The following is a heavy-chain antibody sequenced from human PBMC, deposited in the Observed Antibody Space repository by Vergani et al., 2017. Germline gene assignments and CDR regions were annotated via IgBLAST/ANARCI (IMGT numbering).Heavy chain of an antibody. J-gene: IGHJ4*02. CDR1: GFSLTSSGMR. CDR2: IDWDDDT. CDR3: ARTLSDSRGYYLDY. D-gene: IGHD3-22*01. Sequence: QVTFKESGPALVNPRQALRLTCTFSGFSLTSSGMRVSWIRQPPGKALEWLARIDWDDDTYYRTSLRTRLTISKDTFKNQVALTMTNMDPVDTATYYCARTLSDSRGYYLDYWGQGTLVTVSS. V-gene: IGHV2-70*04.